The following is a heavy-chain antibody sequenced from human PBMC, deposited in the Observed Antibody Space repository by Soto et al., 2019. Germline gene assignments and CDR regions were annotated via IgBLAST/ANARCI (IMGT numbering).Heavy chain of an antibody. CDR1: GFTVSSNY. J-gene: IGHJ6*02. D-gene: IGHD6-13*01. Sequence: PGGSLRLSCAASGFTVSSNYMSWVRQAPGKGLEWVSVIYSGGSTYYADSVKGRFTISRDNSKNTLYLQMNSLRAEDTAVYYCARVAAAGSYYYYGMDVWGQGNPGHRLL. V-gene: IGHV3-53*01. CDR2: IYSGGST. CDR3: ARVAAAGSYYYYGMDV.